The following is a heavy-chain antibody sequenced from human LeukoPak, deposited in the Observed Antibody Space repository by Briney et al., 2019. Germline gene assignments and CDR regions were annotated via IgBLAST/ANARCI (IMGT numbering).Heavy chain of an antibody. J-gene: IGHJ4*02. D-gene: IGHD5-18*01. Sequence: SETLSLTCTVSGGSISSYYWSWIRQPPGKGLEWIGYIYYSGSTNYNPSLKSRVTISVDTSKNQFSLKLSSVTAADTAVYYCARGGGGYSYGFHFDYWGQGTLVTVSS. CDR3: ARGGGGYSYGFHFDY. CDR1: GGSISSYY. CDR2: IYYSGST. V-gene: IGHV4-59*08.